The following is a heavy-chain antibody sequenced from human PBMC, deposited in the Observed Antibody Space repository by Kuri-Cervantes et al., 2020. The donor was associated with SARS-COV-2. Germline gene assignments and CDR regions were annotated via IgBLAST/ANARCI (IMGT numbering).Heavy chain of an antibody. V-gene: IGHV3-53*01. CDR1: GFTVSSNY. CDR3: AKFSTMIVVALGGFDY. D-gene: IGHD3-22*01. J-gene: IGHJ4*02. Sequence: GGSLRLSCAASGFTVSSNYMSWVRQAPGKGLEWVSVIYSGGSTYYADSVKGRFTISRDNSKNTLYLQMNSLRAEDTAVYYCAKFSTMIVVALGGFDYWGQGTLVTVSS. CDR2: IYSGGST.